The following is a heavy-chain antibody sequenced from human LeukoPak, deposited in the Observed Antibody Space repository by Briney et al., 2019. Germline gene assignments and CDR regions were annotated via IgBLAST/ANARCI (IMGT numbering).Heavy chain of an antibody. D-gene: IGHD1-26*01. J-gene: IGHJ4*02. CDR2: ISSSGSTI. Sequence: KPGGSLRLSCAASGFTFSDYYMSWIRQAPGKGLEWVSYISSSGSTIYYADSVKGRFTVSRDNAKNSLYLQMNSLRAEDTAVYYCARVARIVGATSLDYWGQGTLVTVSS. CDR3: ARVARIVGATSLDY. V-gene: IGHV3-11*01. CDR1: GFTFSDYY.